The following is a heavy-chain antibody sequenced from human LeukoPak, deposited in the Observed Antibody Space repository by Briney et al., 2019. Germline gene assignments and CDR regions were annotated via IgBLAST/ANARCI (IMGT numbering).Heavy chain of an antibody. J-gene: IGHJ5*02. CDR1: GYTFTSYY. CDR2: INPSGGST. D-gene: IGHD6-13*01. V-gene: IGHV1-46*01. Sequence: GASVKVSCKASGYTFTSYYMHWVRQAPGQGLEWMGIINPSGGSTSYAQKFQGRVTMTRDMSTSTVYMELSSLRSEDRAVYYCARDKQGNNWFDPWGQGTLVTVSS. CDR3: ARDKQGNNWFDP.